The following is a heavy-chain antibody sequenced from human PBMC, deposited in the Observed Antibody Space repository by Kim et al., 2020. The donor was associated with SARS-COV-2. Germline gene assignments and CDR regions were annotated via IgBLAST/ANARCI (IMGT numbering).Heavy chain of an antibody. J-gene: IGHJ5*02. Sequence: PSLKSRVTISVDTSKSQFSLKLSSVTAADTAVYYCAREAYSGSYYSWFDPWGQGTLVTVSS. D-gene: IGHD1-26*01. V-gene: IGHV4-34*01. CDR3: AREAYSGSYYSWFDP.